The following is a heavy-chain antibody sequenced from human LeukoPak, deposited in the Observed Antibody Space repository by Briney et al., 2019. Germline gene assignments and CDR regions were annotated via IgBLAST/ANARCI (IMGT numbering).Heavy chain of an antibody. CDR2: ISFDGSNT. D-gene: IGHD1-26*01. Sequence: PGRSLRLSCAASGFTFSNYAMHWVRQAPGKGLEWVAIISFDGSNTYYADSVKGRFTISRDNSKNTLYLQMNSLRPEDTAVYYCARSYSGNYSGAFDIWGQGTMVTVSS. J-gene: IGHJ3*02. CDR1: GFTFSNYA. V-gene: IGHV3-30*19. CDR3: ARSYSGNYSGAFDI.